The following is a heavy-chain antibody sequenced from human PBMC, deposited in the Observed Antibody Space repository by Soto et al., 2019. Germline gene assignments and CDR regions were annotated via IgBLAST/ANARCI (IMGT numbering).Heavy chain of an antibody. V-gene: IGHV3-30*03. CDR1: GFAFSNYG. CDR2: ISFDGINK. D-gene: IGHD2-15*01. Sequence: QVHLVESGGGVVQPGGSLRLSCVASGFAFSNYGMHWVRQAPGKGLEWVAFISFDGINKYFGDSVNGRFTISRDESKNTLFLQMNSLRGDDTAIYFCARDRADGSPIDQWGQGTLVTVSS. J-gene: IGHJ4*02. CDR3: ARDRADGSPIDQ.